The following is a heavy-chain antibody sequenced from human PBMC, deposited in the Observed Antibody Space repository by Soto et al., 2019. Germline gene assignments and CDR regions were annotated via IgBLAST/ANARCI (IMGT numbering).Heavy chain of an antibody. CDR3: AGGSSASAYIDY. V-gene: IGHV4-61*08. D-gene: IGHD6-13*01. Sequence: SETLSLTCTVSGGSVSSGGHYWSWIRQPPGKGLEWIGYIYNSGTTDYNPSLKSRVTISVDTSKNQFSLKLSSVTAADTAVYYCAGGSSASAYIDYWGQGTLVTVSS. CDR2: IYNSGTT. J-gene: IGHJ4*02. CDR1: GGSVSSGGHY.